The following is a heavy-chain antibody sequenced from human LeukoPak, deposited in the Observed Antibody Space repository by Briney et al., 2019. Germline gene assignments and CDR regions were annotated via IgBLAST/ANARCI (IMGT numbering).Heavy chain of an antibody. CDR1: GGSISSYY. D-gene: IGHD6-13*01. CDR3: ARAYSDSWYYFDY. V-gene: IGHV4-59*01. CDR2: IYYSGST. J-gene: IGHJ4*02. Sequence: PSETLSLTCTVSGGSISSYYWSRIRQPPGKGLEWIGYIYYSGSTNYNSSLKSRVTISVDTSKNQFSLKLSSVTAADTAVYYCARAYSDSWYYFDYWGQGTLVTVSS.